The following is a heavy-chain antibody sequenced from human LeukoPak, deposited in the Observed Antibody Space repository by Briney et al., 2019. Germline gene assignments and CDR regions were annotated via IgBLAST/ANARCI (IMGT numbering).Heavy chain of an antibody. D-gene: IGHD3-10*01. Sequence: GGSLRLSCAASGFTFSSYWMSWVRQAPGKGLEWVANIKQDGSEKYNVDSVRGRFTISRDNAKNSLYLQMNGLRAEDTAVYYCARVRGKAYYYYMDVWGKGTTVTVSS. CDR1: GFTFSSYW. V-gene: IGHV3-7*01. CDR3: ARVRGKAYYYYMDV. J-gene: IGHJ6*03. CDR2: IKQDGSEK.